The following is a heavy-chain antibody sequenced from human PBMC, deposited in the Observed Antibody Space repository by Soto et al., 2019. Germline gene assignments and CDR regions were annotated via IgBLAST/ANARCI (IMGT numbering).Heavy chain of an antibody. CDR1: GVTFSDYS. Sequence: GGSLRLCCAASGVTFSDYSMTWVRQAPGKGLEWVSTIYGRGGTTYYADSVKGRFTISRDNSKNTLYLVMNSLRVEDTAVYYCANDPLALGGHHCDYWGQGT. CDR2: IYGRGGTT. CDR3: ANDPLALGGHHCDY. J-gene: IGHJ4*02. V-gene: IGHV3-23*01. D-gene: IGHD3-16*01.